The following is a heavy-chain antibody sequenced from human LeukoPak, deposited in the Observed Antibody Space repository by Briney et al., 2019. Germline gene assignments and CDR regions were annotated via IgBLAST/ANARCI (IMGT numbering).Heavy chain of an antibody. CDR3: ARRAGSGSYYSPHFDY. V-gene: IGHV3-21*01. D-gene: IGHD3-10*01. J-gene: IGHJ4*02. CDR2: ISSSSSYI. CDR1: GFTFSSYS. Sequence: SGGSLRLSCAASGFTFSSYSMNWVRQAPGKGLEWVSSISSSSSYICYADSVKGRFTISRDNAKNSLYLQMNSLRAEDTAVYYCARRAGSGSYYSPHFDYRGQGTLVTVSS.